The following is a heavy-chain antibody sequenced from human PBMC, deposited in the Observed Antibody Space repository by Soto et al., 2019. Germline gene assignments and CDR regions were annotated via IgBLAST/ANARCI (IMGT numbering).Heavy chain of an antibody. J-gene: IGHJ3*02. CDR3: ARGVYSSRNYYTGQSAFDI. V-gene: IGHV1-69*06. Sequence: QVQLAQSGAEVKKPGSSVKVSCKASGGTLSDHGVAWLRQAPGQGLEWMRGTIPVFNTAKYAQKFQGRVTVTADKFTNIAYMELSSLRSEDTALYFCARGVYSSRNYYTGQSAFDIWGQGTLVIVSS. CDR2: TIPVFNTA. D-gene: IGHD3-10*01. CDR1: GGTLSDHG.